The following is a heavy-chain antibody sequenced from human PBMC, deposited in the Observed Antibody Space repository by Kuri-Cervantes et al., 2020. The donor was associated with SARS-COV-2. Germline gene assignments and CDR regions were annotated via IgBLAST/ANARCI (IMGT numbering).Heavy chain of an antibody. CDR1: GFSFSNYA. V-gene: IGHV3-23*05. J-gene: IGHJ4*02. CDR3: AKVGLAQNDFWSGYYTG. CDR2: VYSSDART. Sequence: GGSLKISCAASGFSFSNYAVSWVRQAPGRGLEWVAVVYSSDARTYYADSAKGRFSISRDNSKNTVYLQMNSLRVEDTAVYYCAKVGLAQNDFWSGYYTGWGQGTLVTVSS. D-gene: IGHD3-3*01.